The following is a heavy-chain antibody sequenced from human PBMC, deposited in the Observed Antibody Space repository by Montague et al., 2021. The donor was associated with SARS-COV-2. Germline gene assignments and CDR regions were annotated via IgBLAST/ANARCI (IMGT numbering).Heavy chain of an antibody. CDR1: GGPISSSSNY. D-gene: IGHD3-10*01. J-gene: IGHJ5*02. Sequence: SETLSLTCTVSGGPISSSSNYWGWVRQPPGKWLEWIGSIYYSGSTYYNSSLKSRVTISVDTSKNQFSLKLNSVTAADTAVYYCARLVWFGELSSENWFDPWGQGTLVTVSS. CDR3: ARLVWFGELSSENWFDP. V-gene: IGHV4-39*01. CDR2: IYYSGST.